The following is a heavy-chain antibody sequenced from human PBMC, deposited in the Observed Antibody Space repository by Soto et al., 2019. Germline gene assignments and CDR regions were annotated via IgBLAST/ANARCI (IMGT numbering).Heavy chain of an antibody. CDR1: GYTVTSYG. J-gene: IGHJ4*02. V-gene: IGHV1-18*04. CDR2: IASNDGST. CDR3: WRNDGDDSTNF. Sequence: DAVKVSCKASGYTVTSYGLNWVRRAPGQGLEWMGRIASNDGSTVSAQSFQGRLTLTRDTFTSTAYLEFGALTSDDTGLYFCWRNDGDDSTNFWGQRSLVTVSA. D-gene: IGHD3-22*01.